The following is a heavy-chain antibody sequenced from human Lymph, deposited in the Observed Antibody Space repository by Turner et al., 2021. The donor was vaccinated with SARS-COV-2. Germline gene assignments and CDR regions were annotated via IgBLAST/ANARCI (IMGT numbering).Heavy chain of an antibody. D-gene: IGHD1-26*01. Sequence: QVQLVQSGAEVKKPGSSVKVSCNASGGTFSTYVISWVRQAPGQGLEWMGGIIPNLGIANYAQKFQGRVTITADKSTSTAYMELSSLRSEDTAVYHCARRHSGNYDAFDIWGQGTMVTVSS. J-gene: IGHJ3*02. V-gene: IGHV1-69*10. CDR2: IIPNLGIA. CDR3: ARRHSGNYDAFDI. CDR1: GGTFSTYV.